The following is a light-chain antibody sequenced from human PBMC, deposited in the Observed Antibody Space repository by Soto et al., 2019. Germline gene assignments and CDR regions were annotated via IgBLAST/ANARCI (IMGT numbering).Light chain of an antibody. CDR2: EVS. V-gene: IGLV2-8*01. J-gene: IGLJ2*01. Sequence: QSALTHPPSASGSPGQSVTISCTGTRSDVGGYNYVSWYQQHPGKAPKLMIYEVSKRPSGVPDRFSGSKSGNTASLTVSGLQAEDEADYYCSSYAGSNNPVFGGGTKLTVL. CDR1: RSDVGGYNY. CDR3: SSYAGSNNPV.